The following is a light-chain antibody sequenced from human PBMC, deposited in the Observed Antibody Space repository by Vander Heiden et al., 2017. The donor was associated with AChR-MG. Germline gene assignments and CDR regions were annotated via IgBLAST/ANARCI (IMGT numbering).Light chain of an antibody. CDR3: AAWDDSLSGRGV. CDR1: SSNIGSNY. V-gene: IGLV1-47*01. Sequence: QSVLTQPPSASGTLGQRVAISCSGSSSNIGSNYVYWYRQLPGTAPKLLIYRNNQRPSGVPDRFSGSKSGTSASLAISGLRSEDEADYYCAAWDDSLSGRGVFGGGTKLTVL. J-gene: IGLJ3*02. CDR2: RNN.